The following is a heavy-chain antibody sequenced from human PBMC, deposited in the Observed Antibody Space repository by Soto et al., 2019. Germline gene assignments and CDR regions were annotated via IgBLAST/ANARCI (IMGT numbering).Heavy chain of an antibody. D-gene: IGHD2-2*01. CDR1: GGTFSSYT. CDR3: ARGIVVVPAATYYYYYGMDV. Sequence: QVQLVQSGAEVKKSGSSVKVSCKASGGTFSSYTISWVRQAPGQGLEWMGRIIPILGIANYAQKFQGRVTITADKSXXTXDKXRSSLGSEDTAVYYCARGIVVVPAATYYYYYGMDVWGQGTTVTVSS. V-gene: IGHV1-69*02. CDR2: IIPILGIA. J-gene: IGHJ6*02.